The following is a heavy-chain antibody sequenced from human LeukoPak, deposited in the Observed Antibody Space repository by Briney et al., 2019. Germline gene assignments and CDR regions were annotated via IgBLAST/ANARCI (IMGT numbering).Heavy chain of an antibody. CDR1: GFTFSSYE. J-gene: IGHJ4*02. Sequence: GGSLRLSCAASGFTFSSYEMNWVRQAPGKGLEWVLYISSSGSTIYYADSVKGRFTISRDNAKNSLYLQMNSLRAEDTAVYYYANLRVAREYWGQGTLVTVSS. CDR3: ANLRVAREY. V-gene: IGHV3-48*03. D-gene: IGHD5-12*01. CDR2: ISSSGSTI.